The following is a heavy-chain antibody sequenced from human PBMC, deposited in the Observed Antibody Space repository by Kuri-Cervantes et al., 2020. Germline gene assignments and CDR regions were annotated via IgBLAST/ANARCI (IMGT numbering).Heavy chain of an antibody. V-gene: IGHV3-43D*04. CDR3: ARSEAVVITFYYYYYMDV. Sequence: EGSLRLSCAASGFTFDDYAMHWVRQAPGKGLEWVSLISWDGGSTYYADSVKGRFTISRDNSKNSLYLQMNSLRAEDTAVYYCARSEAVVITFYYYYYMDVWGKGTTVTVSS. J-gene: IGHJ6*03. D-gene: IGHD3-22*01. CDR1: GFTFDDYA. CDR2: ISWDGGST.